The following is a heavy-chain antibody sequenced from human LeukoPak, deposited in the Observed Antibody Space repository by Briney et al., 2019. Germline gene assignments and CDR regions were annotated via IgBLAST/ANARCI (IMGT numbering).Heavy chain of an antibody. V-gene: IGHV1-69*06. CDR2: IIPIFGTA. J-gene: IGHJ5*02. Sequence: SVKVSCKASGGTFSSYAISWVRQAPGQGLEWMGGIIPIFGTANYAQKFQGRVTITADKSTSTAYMELSSLRSEDTAVYYCARDKLSSGWYHVRGNWFDPWGQGTLVTVSS. CDR1: GGTFSSYA. D-gene: IGHD6-19*01. CDR3: ARDKLSSGWYHVRGNWFDP.